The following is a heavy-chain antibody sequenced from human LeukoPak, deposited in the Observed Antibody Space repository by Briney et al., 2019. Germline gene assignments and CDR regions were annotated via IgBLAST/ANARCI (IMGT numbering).Heavy chain of an antibody. CDR2: IWYDGSYK. Sequence: GGSLRLSCAAYGFTFSNYAMHWVRQPPGKGLEWGAIIWYDGSYKYYADSVKGRLTVSRDNSKNTLYLQVNRLPTKDTAVYYCARGNSDAFDIWGQGTMVTVSS. J-gene: IGHJ3*02. CDR3: ARGNSDAFDI. CDR1: GFTFSNYA. V-gene: IGHV3-33*01. D-gene: IGHD4-23*01.